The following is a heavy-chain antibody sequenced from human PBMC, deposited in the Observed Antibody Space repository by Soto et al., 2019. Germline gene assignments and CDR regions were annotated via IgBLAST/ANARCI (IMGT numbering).Heavy chain of an antibody. V-gene: IGHV4-39*01. CDR1: GGSISSSSYY. Sequence: SETLSLTCTVSGGSISSSSYYWGWIRQPPGKGLEWIGSIYYSGSTYYNPSLKSRVTISVDTSKNQFSLKLSSVTAADTAVYYCARQAKRRDQSGTRYDYWGQGTLVTVSS. D-gene: IGHD1-1*01. CDR3: ARQAKRRDQSGTRYDY. J-gene: IGHJ4*02. CDR2: IYYSGST.